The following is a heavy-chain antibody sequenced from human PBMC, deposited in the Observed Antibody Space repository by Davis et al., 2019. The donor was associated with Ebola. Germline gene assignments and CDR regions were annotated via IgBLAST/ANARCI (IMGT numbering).Heavy chain of an antibody. CDR1: GGTLSSYA. CDR2: ISAYNGNT. D-gene: IGHD5-18*01. Sequence: ASVKVSCKASGGTLSSYAISWVRQAPGQGLEWMGWISAYNGNTNYAQKLQGRVTMTTDTSTSTAYMELRSLRSDDTAVYYCARGGRGGGYGDYWGQGTLVTVSS. CDR3: ARGGRGGGYGDY. J-gene: IGHJ4*02. V-gene: IGHV1-18*01.